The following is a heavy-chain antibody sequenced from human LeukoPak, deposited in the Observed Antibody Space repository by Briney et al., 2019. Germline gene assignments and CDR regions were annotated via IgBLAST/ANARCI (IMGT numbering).Heavy chain of an antibody. J-gene: IGHJ5*02. CDR3: ARDPHYYDSSGSGIDP. CDR1: GGSFSGYY. CDR2: INHSGST. V-gene: IGHV4-34*01. D-gene: IGHD3-22*01. Sequence: SETLSLTCAVYGGSFSGYYWSWIRQPPGKGLEWIGEINHSGSTNYNPSLKSRVTISVDTSKNQLSLKLRSVTAADTSVYYCARDPHYYDSSGSGIDPWGQGTLVTVSS.